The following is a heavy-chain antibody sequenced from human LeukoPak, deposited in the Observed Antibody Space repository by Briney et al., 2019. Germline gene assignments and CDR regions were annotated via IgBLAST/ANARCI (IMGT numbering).Heavy chain of an antibody. CDR3: ARDPGIVVVPAANNWSDP. J-gene: IGHJ5*02. V-gene: IGHV1-69*01. CDR1: GGTFSSYA. Sequence: SVKVSCKASGGTFSSYAISWVRQAPGQGLEWMGGIIPIFGTANYAQKFQGRVTITADESTSTAYMELSSLRSADTAVYYCARDPGIVVVPAANNWSDPCGQGTLVTVSS. D-gene: IGHD2-2*01. CDR2: IIPIFGTA.